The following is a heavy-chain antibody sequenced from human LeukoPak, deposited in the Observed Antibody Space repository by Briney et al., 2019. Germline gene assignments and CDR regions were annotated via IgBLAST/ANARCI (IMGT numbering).Heavy chain of an antibody. V-gene: IGHV3-23*01. Sequence: GGSLRLSCAASGFTFSSYAMSWVRQAPGKGLEWVSSISVTGVGTYYADSVKGRFTISRDKSKNTLLLQMNSLRAEDTAIYYCALREPVAGIPWGQGTLVTDSS. CDR1: GFTFSSYA. CDR3: ALREPVAGIP. J-gene: IGHJ5*02. CDR2: ISVTGVGT. D-gene: IGHD6-19*01.